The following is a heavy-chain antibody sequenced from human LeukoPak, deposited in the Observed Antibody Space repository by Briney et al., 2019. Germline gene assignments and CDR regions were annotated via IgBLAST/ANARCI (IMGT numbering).Heavy chain of an antibody. V-gene: IGHV3-23*01. CDR1: GITFSTYA. CDR3: AKAPVTTCRGAFCYPFDY. D-gene: IGHD2-15*01. CDR2: ISGSGGST. J-gene: IGHJ4*02. Sequence: GGSLRLSCAASGITFSTYAVSWVRQAPGKGLEWVSSISGSGGSTNYADSVKGRFTISRDNSKNTLYLQMNSLRAEDTAVYYCAKAPVTTCRGAFCYPFDYWGLGTLVTVSS.